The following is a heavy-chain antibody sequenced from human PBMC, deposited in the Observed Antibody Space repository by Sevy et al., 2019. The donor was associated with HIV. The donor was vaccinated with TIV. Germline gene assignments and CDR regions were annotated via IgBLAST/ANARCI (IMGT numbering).Heavy chain of an antibody. J-gene: IGHJ4*02. D-gene: IGHD3-22*01. CDR2: IHQSGST. Sequence: SETLSLTCTVSGYSISTGYYWGWIRQPPGKGLEWIGNIHQSGSTYYNPSLKSRITISVDTSKNQFSLNLISVTAADTAVYYCARRTYYSASTAYYFDYWGQGTLVTVSS. CDR1: GYSISTGYY. CDR3: ARRTYYSASTAYYFDY. V-gene: IGHV4-38-2*02.